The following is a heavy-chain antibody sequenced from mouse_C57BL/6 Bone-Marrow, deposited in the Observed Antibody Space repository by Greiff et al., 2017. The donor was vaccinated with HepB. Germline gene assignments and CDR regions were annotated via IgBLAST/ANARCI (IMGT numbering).Heavy chain of an antibody. D-gene: IGHD3-2*02. CDR2: IRNKANNHAT. J-gene: IGHJ3*01. CDR3: SGLTAQTTYPFAY. V-gene: IGHV6-6*01. Sequence: EVKVEESGGGLVQPGGSMKLSCAASGFTFSDAWMDWVRQSPEKGLEWVAEIRNKANNHATYYAESVKGRFTISRDDSKSSVYLQMNSLRAEDTGIYYCSGLTAQTTYPFAYWGQGTLVTVSA. CDR1: GFTFSDAW.